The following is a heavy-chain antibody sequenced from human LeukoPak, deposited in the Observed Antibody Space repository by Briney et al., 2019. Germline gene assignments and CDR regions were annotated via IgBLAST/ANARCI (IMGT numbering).Heavy chain of an antibody. CDR1: GFTFSRFG. CDR2: IWYDGSNK. J-gene: IGHJ3*01. Sequence: GGSLRLSCAASGFTFSRFGMHWVRQAPGKGLEWVAVIWYDGSNKDYADSVKGRFTISRDNSKNTLFLQTNSLRAEDTAVYYCAREPYYASGSYYPIWGQGTMVTVSS. CDR3: AREPYYASGSYYPI. V-gene: IGHV3-33*01. D-gene: IGHD3-10*01.